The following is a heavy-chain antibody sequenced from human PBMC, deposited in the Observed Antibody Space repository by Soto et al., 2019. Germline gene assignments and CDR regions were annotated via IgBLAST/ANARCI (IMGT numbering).Heavy chain of an antibody. CDR2: IYYSGST. V-gene: IGHV4-30-4*01. Sequence: SETLSLTCTVSGGSIISGDYYCVWIRQPPWKGLEWIGYIYYSGSTYYNPSLKSRVTISVDTSKNQFSLKLSSVTAADTAVYYCARLEPRSAWFDPWGQGTLVTVSS. CDR1: GGSIISGDYY. D-gene: IGHD1-1*01. CDR3: ARLEPRSAWFDP. J-gene: IGHJ5*02.